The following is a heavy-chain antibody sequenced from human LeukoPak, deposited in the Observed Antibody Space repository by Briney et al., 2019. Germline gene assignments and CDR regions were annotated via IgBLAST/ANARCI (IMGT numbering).Heavy chain of an antibody. Sequence: GRSLRLSCAASGFTFDDYAMHWVRQAPGKGLEWVSGISWSSGSIGYADSVKGRFTISRDNAKNSLYLQMNSLRAEDTALYYCAKGAAAAGFFDYWGQGTLVTVSS. CDR1: GFTFDDYA. CDR2: ISWSSGSI. V-gene: IGHV3-9*01. J-gene: IGHJ4*02. D-gene: IGHD6-13*01. CDR3: AKGAAAAGFFDY.